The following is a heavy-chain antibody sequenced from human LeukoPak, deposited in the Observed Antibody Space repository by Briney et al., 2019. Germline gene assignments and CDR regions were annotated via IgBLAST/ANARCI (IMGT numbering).Heavy chain of an antibody. D-gene: IGHD2-15*01. CDR3: ARDRDYCSGGSCYSSGFDY. J-gene: IGHJ4*02. Sequence: GGSLRLSCAASGFTFSSYEMNWVRQAPGQGLEWVSYISSSGSTIYYADSVKGRFTISRDNAKNSLYLQMNSLRAEDTAVYYCARDRDYCSGGSCYSSGFDYWGQGTLVTVSS. V-gene: IGHV3-48*03. CDR2: ISSSGSTI. CDR1: GFTFSSYE.